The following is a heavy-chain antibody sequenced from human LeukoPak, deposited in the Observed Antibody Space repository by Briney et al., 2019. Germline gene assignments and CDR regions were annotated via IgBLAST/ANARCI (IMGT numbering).Heavy chain of an antibody. CDR2: IYYSGDT. CDR1: GGSISGSSYC. J-gene: IGHJ5*02. Sequence: KPSETLSLTCTVSGGSISGSSYCWGWIRQPPGKGLEWIGSIYYSGDTHYNPSLKSRVTISVDTSKNQFSLKLSSVTAADTAVYYCARKWFGELLGWFDPWGQGTLVTVSS. D-gene: IGHD3-10*01. V-gene: IGHV4-39*07. CDR3: ARKWFGELLGWFDP.